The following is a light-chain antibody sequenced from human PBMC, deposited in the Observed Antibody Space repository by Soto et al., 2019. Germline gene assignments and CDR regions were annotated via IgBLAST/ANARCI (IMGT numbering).Light chain of an antibody. J-gene: IGLJ1*01. CDR2: DVS. CDR1: SSDVGGYNY. V-gene: IGLV2-14*01. CDR3: SSYTSSSTLV. Sequence: QSLLPQPASVSGSPGQSITISCTGTSSDVGGYNYVSWYQQHPGKAPKLMIYDVSNRPSGVSNRFSGSKSGNTASLTISGLQAEDEADYYCSSYTSSSTLVFGTGTKVTV.